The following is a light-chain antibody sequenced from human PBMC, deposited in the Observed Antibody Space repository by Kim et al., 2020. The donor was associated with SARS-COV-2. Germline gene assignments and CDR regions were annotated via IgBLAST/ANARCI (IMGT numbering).Light chain of an antibody. Sequence: DIQMTQSPSSLSASVGDRVIITCRASQGISNKLAWFRQKPGEAPKSLIYGATTLQGGVPSRFSGAGSGSEFTLTISSLQPDDFAMYFCQQYNSHPITFGQGTRLAIK. J-gene: IGKJ5*01. CDR3: QQYNSHPIT. CDR1: QGISNK. CDR2: GAT. V-gene: IGKV1-16*01.